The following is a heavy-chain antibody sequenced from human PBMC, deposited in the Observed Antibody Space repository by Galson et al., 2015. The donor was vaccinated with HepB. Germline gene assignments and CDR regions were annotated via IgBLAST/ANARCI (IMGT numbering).Heavy chain of an antibody. V-gene: IGHV4-39*01. J-gene: IGHJ3*02. CDR1: GGSISSSSYY. D-gene: IGHD3-22*01. CDR2: MFYSGGT. CDR3: ARLAARVNLGTKSAFDI. Sequence: SETLSLTCTVSGGSISSSSYYWGWIRQPPGKGLEWIGSMFYSGGTYYNPSLKSRVTISVDTSKNQFSLKLSSATAADTAVYYCARLAARVNLGTKSAFDIWGQGTMVTVSS.